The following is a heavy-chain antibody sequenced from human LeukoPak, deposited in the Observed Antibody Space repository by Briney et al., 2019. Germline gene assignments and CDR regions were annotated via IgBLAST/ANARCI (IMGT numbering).Heavy chain of an antibody. J-gene: IGHJ5*02. CDR2: MNPNSGNT. CDR1: GYTFTNYD. D-gene: IGHD1-26*01. CDR3: MRGSSGTYHGIYNWFDP. V-gene: IGHV1-8*01. Sequence: ASVKVSCKASGYTFTNYDINWVRQATGQGLEWMGWMNPNSGNTGSAQKFQGGVTMTRSTSISTAYMELSSLRSEDTAVYYCMRGSSGTYHGIYNWFDPWGQGTLVTVSS.